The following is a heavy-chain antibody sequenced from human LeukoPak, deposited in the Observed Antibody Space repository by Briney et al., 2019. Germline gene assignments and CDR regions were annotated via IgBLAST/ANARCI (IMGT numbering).Heavy chain of an antibody. CDR3: ARYTWDTHRAFDI. CDR1: GYTFTSYD. D-gene: IGHD1-26*01. Sequence: ASVKVSCKASGYTFTSYDINWVRQATGQGLEWMGWMNPNSDNTGYAQKFQGRVTMTRNTSISTAYMELSSLRSEDTAVYYCARYTWDTHRAFDIWGQGTMVTVSS. V-gene: IGHV1-8*01. J-gene: IGHJ3*02. CDR2: MNPNSDNT.